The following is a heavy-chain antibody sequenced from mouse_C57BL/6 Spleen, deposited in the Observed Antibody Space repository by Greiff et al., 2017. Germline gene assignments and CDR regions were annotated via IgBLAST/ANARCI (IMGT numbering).Heavy chain of an antibody. V-gene: IGHV5-4*01. J-gene: IGHJ3*01. CDR3: ARVGPYYGSSWFAY. D-gene: IGHD1-1*01. CDR1: GFTFSSYA. Sequence: EVQRVESGGGLVKPGGSLKLSCAASGFTFSSYAMSWVRQTPEKRLEWVATISDGGSYTYYPDNVKGRFTISRDNAKNNLYLQMSHLKSEDTAMXYCARVGPYYGSSWFAYWGQGTLVTVSA. CDR2: ISDGGSYT.